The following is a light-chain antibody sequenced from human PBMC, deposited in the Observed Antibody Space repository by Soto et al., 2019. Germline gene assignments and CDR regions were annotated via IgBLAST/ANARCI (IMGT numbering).Light chain of an antibody. V-gene: IGKV1-5*03. CDR1: QSINNW. CDR2: EAS. J-gene: IGKJ5*01. Sequence: DFQMTQSPSTLSASVGDRVAITCRASQSINNWLAWYQQKPGKAPKLLIYEASNLQSGVPSRFSGSGSGTEFILTISSLQPDDFATYYCQHFKSFPITFGQGTRLEIK. CDR3: QHFKSFPIT.